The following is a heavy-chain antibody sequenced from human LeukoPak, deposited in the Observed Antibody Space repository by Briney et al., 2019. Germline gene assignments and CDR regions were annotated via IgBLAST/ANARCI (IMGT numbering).Heavy chain of an antibody. CDR3: ANPQSRGYDYLDY. V-gene: IGHV3-30*18. CDR1: GFTFRNYG. CDR2: ISIDESEK. J-gene: IGHJ4*01. Sequence: PGGSLRLSCAASGFTFRNYGMHWVRRAPGKGLEWVAVISIDESEKYYADSVKGRFTISRDNSKNTLYLQMNSLRGDDTAVYYCANPQSRGYDYLDYWGHGTLVTVSS. D-gene: IGHD5-12*01.